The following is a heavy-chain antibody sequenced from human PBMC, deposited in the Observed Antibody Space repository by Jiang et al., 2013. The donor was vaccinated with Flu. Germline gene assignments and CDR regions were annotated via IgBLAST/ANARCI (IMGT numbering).Heavy chain of an antibody. Sequence: RIIPIFGTANYAQKFQGRVTITADESTSTAYMELSSLRSEDTAVYYCARVGIGYCSGGSCYSSWFDPWGQGTLVTVSS. D-gene: IGHD2-15*01. V-gene: IGHV1-69*15. J-gene: IGHJ5*02. CDR3: ARVGIGYCSGGSCYSSWFDP. CDR2: IIPIFGTA.